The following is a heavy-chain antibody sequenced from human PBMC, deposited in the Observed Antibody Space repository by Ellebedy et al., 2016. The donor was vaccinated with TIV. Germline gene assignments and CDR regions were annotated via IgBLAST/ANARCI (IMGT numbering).Heavy chain of an antibody. CDR1: GFTFSSNW. Sequence: PGGSLRLSCAASGFTFSSNWMHWVRQAPGKGLVWVSRINSDGCRSTYADSVKGRFTISRDNAKNTLYLQMNSLRAEDKAVYYCARDGIVGGPTEYYFDSWGQGTLVTVSS. CDR3: ARDGIVGGPTEYYFDS. D-gene: IGHD1-26*01. J-gene: IGHJ4*02. CDR2: INSDGCRS. V-gene: IGHV3-74*01.